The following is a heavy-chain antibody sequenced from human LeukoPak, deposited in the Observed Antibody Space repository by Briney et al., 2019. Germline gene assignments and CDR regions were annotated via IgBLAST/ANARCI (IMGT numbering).Heavy chain of an antibody. J-gene: IGHJ4*02. Sequence: GGSLRLSCAASGFTFSSYAMSWVRQAPGKGLKWVSAISGSGGSTYYADSVKGRFTISRDNSKNTLYLQMNSLRAEDTAVYYCAKDGRFLEWLPPYFDYWGQGTLVTVSS. CDR3: AKDGRFLEWLPPYFDY. V-gene: IGHV3-23*01. CDR2: ISGSGGST. D-gene: IGHD3-3*01. CDR1: GFTFSSYA.